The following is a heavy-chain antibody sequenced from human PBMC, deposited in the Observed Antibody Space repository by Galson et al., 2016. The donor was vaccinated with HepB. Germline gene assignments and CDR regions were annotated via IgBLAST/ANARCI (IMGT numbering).Heavy chain of an antibody. D-gene: IGHD3/OR15-3a*01. CDR3: AHRLQDSVGWTEFDY. J-gene: IGHJ4*02. Sequence: PALVKPTQTLTLTCTFSGFSFNTDGVGVGWIRQPPGQALEWLALIYRDDDKRYSPSLKSRLTITKDNAENQVVLTMTNMDPVDTATYYCAHRLQDSVGWTEFDYWGRGAPVTVSS. CDR1: GFSFNTDGVG. V-gene: IGHV2-5*02. CDR2: IYRDDDK.